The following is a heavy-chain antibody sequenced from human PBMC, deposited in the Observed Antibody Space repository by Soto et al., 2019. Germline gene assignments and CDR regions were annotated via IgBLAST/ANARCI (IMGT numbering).Heavy chain of an antibody. CDR3: AKDIGFSGNMDY. J-gene: IGHJ4*02. CDR2: ISWNSGSI. D-gene: IGHD3-3*01. CDR1: GFTFDDYA. Sequence: GGSLRLSCAASGFTFDDYAMHWVRQAPGKGLEWVSGISWNSGSIGYADSVKGRFTISRDNAKNSLYLQMNSLRAEDTALYYCAKDIGFSGNMDYWGQGTLVTVSS. V-gene: IGHV3-9*01.